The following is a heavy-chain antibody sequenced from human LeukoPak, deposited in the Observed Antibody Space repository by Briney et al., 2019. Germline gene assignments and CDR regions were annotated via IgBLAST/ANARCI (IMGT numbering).Heavy chain of an antibody. J-gene: IGHJ5*02. D-gene: IGHD6-6*01. CDR3: ARHLIREDYSSSSIGFDP. CDR1: GFTFSDYY. V-gene: IGHV4-59*08. Sequence: PGGSLRLSCAASGFTFSDYYMSWIRQPPGKGLEWIGYIYYSGNTNYNPSLKRRVAISVDTSKNQFSLKLSSVTAADTAVYYCARHLIREDYSSSSIGFDPWGQGNPVTVSS. CDR2: IYYSGNT.